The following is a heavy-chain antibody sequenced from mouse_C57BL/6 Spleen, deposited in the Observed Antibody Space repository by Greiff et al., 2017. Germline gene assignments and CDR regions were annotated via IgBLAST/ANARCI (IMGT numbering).Heavy chain of an antibody. V-gene: IGHV1-82*01. CDR1: GYAFSSSW. J-gene: IGHJ4*01. CDR2: IYPGDGDT. CDR3: ATLDSPYYAMDY. Sequence: VQLQQSGPELVKPGASVKISCKASGYAFSSSWMNWVKQRPGKGLEWIGRIYPGDGDTNYNGKFKGKATLTADKSSSTAYMQLSSLTSEDSAVYFCATLDSPYYAMDYWGQGTSVTVSS. D-gene: IGHD3-2*01.